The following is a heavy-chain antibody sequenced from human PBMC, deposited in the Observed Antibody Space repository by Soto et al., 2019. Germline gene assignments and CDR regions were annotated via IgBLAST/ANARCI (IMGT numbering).Heavy chain of an antibody. D-gene: IGHD3-10*01. CDR2: INHSGST. V-gene: IGHV4-34*01. CDR3: ARDRRLITMVRGVSLWFDP. CDR1: GGSFSGYY. J-gene: IGHJ5*02. Sequence: SETLSLTCGVYGGSFSGYYWSWIRQPPGKGLEWIGEINHSGSTNYNPYLKSRVTISVDTSKNQFSLKLSSVTAADTAVYYCARDRRLITMVRGVSLWFDPWGQGTLVTVSS.